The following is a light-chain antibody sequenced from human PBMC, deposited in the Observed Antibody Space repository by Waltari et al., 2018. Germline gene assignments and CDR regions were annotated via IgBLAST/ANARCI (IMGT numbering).Light chain of an antibody. V-gene: IGLV1-44*01. Sequence: QSVLTQAPSVSGTPGQRVPLSCSGTTYTIGRGPLNWYQQVPGIPPKLLIYGNDPRPSGVPDRFSGSKSGTSASLAISGLQSEDEADYYCATWDGRVNGVLFGGGTKVTVL. CDR2: GND. J-gene: IGLJ2*01. CDR3: ATWDGRVNGVL. CDR1: TYTIGRGP.